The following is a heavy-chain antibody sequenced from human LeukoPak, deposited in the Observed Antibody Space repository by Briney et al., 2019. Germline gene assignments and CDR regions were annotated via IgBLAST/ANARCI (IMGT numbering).Heavy chain of an antibody. CDR1: GYTFTGNY. CDR3: ARDPRPEYYFDC. Sequence: ASVKVSCKASGYTFTGNYMHWVRQAPGQGLEWMGWINPNSGGTNYAQKFQGRVTMTWDTSITTAYMELSRLASDDTAVYYCARDPRPEYYFDCWGQGTLVTVSS. J-gene: IGHJ4*02. CDR2: INPNSGGT. V-gene: IGHV1-2*02.